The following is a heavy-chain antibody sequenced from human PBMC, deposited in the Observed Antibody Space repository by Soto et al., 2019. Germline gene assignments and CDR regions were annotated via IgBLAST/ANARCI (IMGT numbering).Heavy chain of an antibody. CDR2: IIPILGIA. Sequence: QVQLVQSGAEVKKPVSSVKVSCKASGGTFSSYTISWVRQAPGQGLEWMGRIIPILGIANYAQKFQGRVTITADKSTSTAYMELSSLRSEDTAVYYCARDPTMVRGVIFSYWGQGTLVTVSS. J-gene: IGHJ4*02. CDR3: ARDPTMVRGVIFSY. V-gene: IGHV1-69*08. D-gene: IGHD3-10*01. CDR1: GGTFSSYT.